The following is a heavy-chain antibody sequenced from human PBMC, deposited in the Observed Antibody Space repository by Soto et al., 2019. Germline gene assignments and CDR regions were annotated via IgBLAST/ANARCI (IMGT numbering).Heavy chain of an antibody. CDR2: ISGRGGST. CDR1: GFTFSCYA. Sequence: GGSLRLSCAAPGFTFSCYALSWVRQAAGKGLQWVSAISGRGGSTDYADSVKGRFNIARDNSKNTLYLQMSSLRAEDTTLYYCAPAGGCGSSISSWLDDWGQGAVVTASS. J-gene: IGHJ4*02. V-gene: IGHV3-23*01. CDR3: APAGGCGSSISSWLDD. D-gene: IGHD2-2*01.